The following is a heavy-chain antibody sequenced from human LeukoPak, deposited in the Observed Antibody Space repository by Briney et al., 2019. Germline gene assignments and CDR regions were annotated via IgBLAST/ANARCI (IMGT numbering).Heavy chain of an antibody. CDR2: TYYRSKWYN. J-gene: IGHJ4*02. CDR3: ARGSYGSGSYYSLFDY. D-gene: IGHD3-10*01. CDR1: GDSVSSNSAA. V-gene: IGHV6-1*01. Sequence: SQTLSLTCAISGDSVSSNSAAWNWIRQSPSSGLEWLGRTYYRSKWYNDYAVSVKSRITINPDTSKNQFSLQLNSVTPEDTAVYYCARGSYGSGSYYSLFDYWGQGTLVTVSS.